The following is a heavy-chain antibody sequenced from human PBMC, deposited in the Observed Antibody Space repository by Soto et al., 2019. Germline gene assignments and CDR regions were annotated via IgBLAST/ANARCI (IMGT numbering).Heavy chain of an antibody. CDR1: GYTFTSYG. Sequence: ASVKVSCKASGYTFTSYGISWVRQDPGQGLEWMGWINAGNGNTKYSQKFQGRVTITRDTSASTAYMELSSLRSEDTAVYYCARGLNGYLHYFDYWGQGTPVTVSS. CDR2: INAGNGNT. CDR3: ARGLNGYLHYFDY. V-gene: IGHV1-3*01. D-gene: IGHD5-18*01. J-gene: IGHJ4*02.